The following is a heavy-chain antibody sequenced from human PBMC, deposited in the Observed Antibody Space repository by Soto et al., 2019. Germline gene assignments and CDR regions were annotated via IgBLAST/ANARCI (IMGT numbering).Heavy chain of an antibody. J-gene: IGHJ5*02. CDR3: ARGPAQFDP. D-gene: IGHD2-2*01. V-gene: IGHV1-69*10. CDR2: INPMLGVA. Sequence: SVKVSCKASGGSFSSLVISWLRQAPGQGPEWMGGINPMLGVANFAQKFQDRVTITADESTTTAYMELSSLRSEDTAVYYCARGPAQFDPWGQGALVTVSS. CDR1: GGSFSSLV.